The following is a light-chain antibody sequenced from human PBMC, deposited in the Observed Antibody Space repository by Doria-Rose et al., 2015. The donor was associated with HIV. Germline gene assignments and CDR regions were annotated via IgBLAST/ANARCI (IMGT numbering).Light chain of an antibody. CDR1: KLGDKY. CDR3: QAWDSTTVV. J-gene: IGLJ2*01. V-gene: IGLV3-1*01. CDR2: QDN. Sequence: SVSPGQTASITCSGYKLGDKYACWYQQKSGQSPVLVIYQDNKRPSGIPERFSGSNSGNTATLTISGTQAMDEADYNCQAWDSTTVVFGGGTKLTVL.